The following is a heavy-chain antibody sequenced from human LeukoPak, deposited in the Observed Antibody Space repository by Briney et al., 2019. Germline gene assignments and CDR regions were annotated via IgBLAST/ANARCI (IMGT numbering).Heavy chain of an antibody. CDR3: ARARYYDSSGYSALDI. J-gene: IGHJ3*02. CDR1: GGSISSYF. V-gene: IGHV4-59*01. CDR2: IHHLGST. Sequence: SETLSLTCTVSGGSISSYFWNWIRQPPGKGLEWIGYIHHLGSTNYNPSLKGRVTISVDTSRNQFSLKLSSVIAADTAVYYCARARYYDSSGYSALDIWGQGTMVTVSS. D-gene: IGHD3-22*01.